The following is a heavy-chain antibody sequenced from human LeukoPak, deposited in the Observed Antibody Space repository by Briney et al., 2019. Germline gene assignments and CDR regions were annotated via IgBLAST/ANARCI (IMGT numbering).Heavy chain of an antibody. V-gene: IGHV4-59*01. CDR3: ARDRTTSHFDY. J-gene: IGHJ4*02. CDR1: GGSISSYY. CDR2: IYYSGST. D-gene: IGHD4-17*01. Sequence: SETLSLTCTVSGGSISSYYWSWIPQPPGKGLEWIGYIYYSGSTNYNPSLKSRVTISVDTSKNQFSLKLSSVTAADTAVYYCARDRTTSHFDYWGQGTLVTVSS.